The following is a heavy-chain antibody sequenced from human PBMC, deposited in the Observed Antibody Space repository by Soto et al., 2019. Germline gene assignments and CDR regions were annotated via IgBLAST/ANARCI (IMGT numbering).Heavy chain of an antibody. CDR2: INHTGGT. J-gene: IGHJ5*02. V-gene: IGHV4-34*01. CDR1: GGSVNGYY. D-gene: IGHD3-3*01. Sequence: PSETLSLTCAVYGGSVNGYYWNWIRQPPGKGLDWIGEINHTGGTHYNPSLKSRVTMSVDTSKNQFSLRLSSVTAADTAIYYCATRITVFGLLIPPFDPWGQGTQVTVSS. CDR3: ATRITVFGLLIPPFDP.